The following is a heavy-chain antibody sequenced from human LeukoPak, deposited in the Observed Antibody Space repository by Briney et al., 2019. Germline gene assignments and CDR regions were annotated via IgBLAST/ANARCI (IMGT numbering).Heavy chain of an antibody. J-gene: IGHJ4*02. V-gene: IGHV3-23*01. D-gene: IGHD2-2*01. CDR3: AKRSTGYYFDS. CDR1: GFTFTNSI. CDR2: FSGNDGYT. Sequence: AGGSLRLSCAGSGFTFTNSILSWVRQAPGKGLEWLSTFSGNDGYTYYADSVKGRFTISRDNSKSTVYLQMNSLRAEDTANYYCAKRSTGYYFDSWGQGTLVTVSS.